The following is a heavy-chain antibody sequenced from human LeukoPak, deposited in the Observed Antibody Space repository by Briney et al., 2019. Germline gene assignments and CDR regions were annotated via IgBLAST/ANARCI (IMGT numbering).Heavy chain of an antibody. CDR3: ARMSMVDGANY. J-gene: IGHJ4*02. CDR2: INPSGGST. V-gene: IGHV1-46*01. D-gene: IGHD4/OR15-4a*01. CDR1: GYTFTSYY. Sequence: GASVKVSCKASGYTFTSYYMHWVRQAPGQGLEWMGIINPSGGSTSYAQKFQGRVTMTRDMSTSTVYMELSRLKSDDTAVYYCARMSMVDGANYWGQGTLVTVSS.